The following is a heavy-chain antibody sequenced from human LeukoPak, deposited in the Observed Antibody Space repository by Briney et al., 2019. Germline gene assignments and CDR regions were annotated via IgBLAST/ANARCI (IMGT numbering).Heavy chain of an antibody. J-gene: IGHJ4*02. Sequence: KTSETLSLTCTVSGGSISSGGYYWSWLRQPPGKGLEWIGYIYRSGSTYYNPSLKSRVTLSVDRSKNQFSLKLSSVTAADTAVYYCARVADSSSRYDSWGQGTLVTVSS. CDR2: IYRSGST. D-gene: IGHD6-6*01. CDR1: GGSISSGGYY. CDR3: ARVADSSSRYDS. V-gene: IGHV4-30-2*01.